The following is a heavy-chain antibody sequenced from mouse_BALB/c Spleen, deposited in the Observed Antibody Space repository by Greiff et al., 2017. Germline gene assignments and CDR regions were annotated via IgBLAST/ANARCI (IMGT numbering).Heavy chain of an antibody. D-gene: IGHD2-1*01. J-gene: IGHJ3*01. CDR1: GFSLTSYD. V-gene: IGHV2-9-2*01. CDR3: VRDRPYGNWGSWFAY. Sequence: VKLMESGPGLVAPSQSLSITCTVSGFSLTSYDISWIRQPPGKGLEWLGVIWTGGGTNYNSAFMSRLSISKDNSKSQVFLKMNSLQTDDTAIYYCVRDRPYGNWGSWFAYWGQGTLVTVSA. CDR2: IWTGGGT.